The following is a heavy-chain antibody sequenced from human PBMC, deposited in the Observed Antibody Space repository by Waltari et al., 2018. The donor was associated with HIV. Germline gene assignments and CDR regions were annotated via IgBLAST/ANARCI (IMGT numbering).Heavy chain of an antibody. J-gene: IGHJ4*02. CDR1: GFDFSHAW. V-gene: IGHV3-15*01. CDR3: TTDKSWSPDY. Sequence: EVRLVESGGGLVKPGGSHIISCKASGFDFSHAWMSWVRQAPGKGLEWLGRIKRKIECGTADYTQSVQGRFSISRDDSTNTLYLEMNRLKSEDTTVYYCTTDKSWSPDYWGQGTLVTVSS. CDR2: IKRKIECGTA.